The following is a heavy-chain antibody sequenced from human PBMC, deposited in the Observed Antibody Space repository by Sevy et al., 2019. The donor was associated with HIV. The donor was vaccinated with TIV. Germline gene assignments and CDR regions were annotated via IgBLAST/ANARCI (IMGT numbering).Heavy chain of an antibody. Sequence: GGSLRLSCAASGFTFSSYGMHWVRQAPGKGLEWVAVISYDGSNKYYADSVKGRFTISRDNSKNTLYLQMNSLRAEDTAVYHCARDRESSGWTCDYWGQGTLVTVSS. CDR1: GFTFSSYG. J-gene: IGHJ4*02. CDR2: ISYDGSNK. V-gene: IGHV3-30*19. D-gene: IGHD6-19*01. CDR3: ARDRESSGWTCDY.